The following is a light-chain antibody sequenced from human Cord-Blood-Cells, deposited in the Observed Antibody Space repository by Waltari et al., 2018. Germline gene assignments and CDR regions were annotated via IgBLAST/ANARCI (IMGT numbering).Light chain of an antibody. V-gene: IGKV4-1*01. CDR3: QQYYSTPIT. J-gene: IGKJ5*01. CDR2: WAS. Sequence: DIVMTQSPDSLAVSLGERATINCKSSQSVLYRSSNKDYLVWYQQRPGQPPKLLFYWASTRESGVPDRFSGSGSGTDFTLTIKSLQAEDVAVYYCQQYYSTPITFGQGTRLEIK. CDR1: QSVLYRSSNKDY.